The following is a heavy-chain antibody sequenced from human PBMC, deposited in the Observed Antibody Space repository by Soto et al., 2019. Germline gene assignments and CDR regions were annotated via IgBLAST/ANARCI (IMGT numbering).Heavy chain of an antibody. Sequence: SETLSLTCVVSGGSISTGNFYWNWIRHHPGKGLEWIGYISNSGSTYYNPSLKSRLTISMDTSNNEFSLNLRAVTAADTAVYYCATLPPRIEVRLLPIPTWGQGILVTVSS. V-gene: IGHV4-31*11. CDR2: ISNSGST. CDR3: ATLPPRIEVRLLPIPT. D-gene: IGHD2-2*02. CDR1: GGSISTGNFY. J-gene: IGHJ4*02.